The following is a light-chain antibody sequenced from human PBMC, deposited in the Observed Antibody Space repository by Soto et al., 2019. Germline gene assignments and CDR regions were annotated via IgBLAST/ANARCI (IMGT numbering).Light chain of an antibody. J-gene: IGLJ1*01. CDR1: NSDVGGYNY. CDR3: SSYTSSTTYV. V-gene: IGLV2-14*01. CDR2: EVN. Sequence: ALTQPASVSGSPGQSITISCTGTNSDVGGYNYVSWYQQHPGKAPKLMMYEVNNRPSAVSNRFSGSRSGNTASLTISGLQAEDEADYYCSSYTSSTTYVFGTGTK.